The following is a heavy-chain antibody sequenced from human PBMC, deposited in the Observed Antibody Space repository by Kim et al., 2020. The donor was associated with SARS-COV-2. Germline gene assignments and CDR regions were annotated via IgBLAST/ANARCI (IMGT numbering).Heavy chain of an antibody. D-gene: IGHD2-21*02. CDR2: ISYDGSNK. CDR1: GFTFSSYG. Sequence: GGSLRLSCAASGFTFSSYGMHWVRQAPGKGLEWVAVISYDGSNKYYADSVKGRFTISRDNSKNTLYLQMNSLRAEDTAVYYCAKALDPYCGGDCHPADAFDIWGQGTMVTVSS. V-gene: IGHV3-30*18. CDR3: AKALDPYCGGDCHPADAFDI. J-gene: IGHJ3*02.